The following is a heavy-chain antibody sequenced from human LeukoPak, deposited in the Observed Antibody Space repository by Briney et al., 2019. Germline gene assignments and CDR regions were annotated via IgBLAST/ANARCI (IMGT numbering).Heavy chain of an antibody. CDR3: AKDRVNLVVVPAALDY. J-gene: IGHJ4*02. V-gene: IGHV3-64*04. CDR2: ISSNGDNT. CDR1: GFTFSTYV. D-gene: IGHD2-2*01. Sequence: GGSLRLSCSVSGFTFSTYVMHWVRQAPGKGLEYVSAISSNGDNTYYADSVKGRFTISRDNSKNTLYLQMNSLRAEDTAVYYCAKDRVNLVVVPAALDYWGQGTLVTVSS.